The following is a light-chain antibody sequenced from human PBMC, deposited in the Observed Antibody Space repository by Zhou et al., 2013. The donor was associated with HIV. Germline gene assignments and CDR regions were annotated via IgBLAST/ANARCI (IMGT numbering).Light chain of an antibody. CDR2: DAS. CDR1: QSVSTN. Sequence: EIVLTQSPGTLSLSPGERATLSCWASQSVSTNLAWYQQKPGQAPRLLMFDASKRATGIPAKFTGSGSGTDFTLTISRLEPEDFAVYYCHQYGSSPPTFGQGTKVQSK. V-gene: IGKV3-20*01. CDR3: HQYGSSPPT. J-gene: IGKJ1*01.